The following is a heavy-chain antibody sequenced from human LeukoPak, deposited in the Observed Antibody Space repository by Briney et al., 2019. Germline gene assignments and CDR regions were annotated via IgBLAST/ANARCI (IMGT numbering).Heavy chain of an antibody. Sequence: GGSLRLSCAASGFTFSSYSMNWVRQAPGKGLEWVSSISSSSSYIYYADSVKGRFTISRDNAKNSLYLQMNSLRAEDTAVYYCATQPGRYCSSTSCYDFDYWGQGTLVTVSS. CDR1: GFTFSSYS. CDR2: ISSSSSYI. CDR3: ATQPGRYCSSTSCYDFDY. J-gene: IGHJ4*02. V-gene: IGHV3-21*01. D-gene: IGHD2-2*01.